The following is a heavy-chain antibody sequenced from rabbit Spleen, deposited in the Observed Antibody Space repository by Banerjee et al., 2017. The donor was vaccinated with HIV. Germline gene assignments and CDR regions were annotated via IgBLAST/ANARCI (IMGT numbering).Heavy chain of an antibody. D-gene: IGHD1-1*01. CDR2: IDSGSGST. V-gene: IGHV1S45*01. Sequence: QEQLVESGGGLVQPEGSLKLSCTASGFSFSDKAVMCWVRQAPGKGLEWIGCIDSGSGSTWYATWAKGRFTISKTSSTTVTLQMTSLTAADTATYFCARDLPGVIGWNFNLWGPGTLVTVS. J-gene: IGHJ4*01. CDR1: GFSFSDKAV. CDR3: ARDLPGVIGWNFNL.